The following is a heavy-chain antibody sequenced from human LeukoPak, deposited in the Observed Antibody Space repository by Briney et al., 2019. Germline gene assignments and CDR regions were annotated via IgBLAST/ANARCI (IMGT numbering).Heavy chain of an antibody. CDR1: GFIFSSNY. V-gene: IGHV3-53*01. CDR3: ARDLVGATMIDYYFDY. Sequence: GGSLRLSCAASGFIFSSNYMSWVRQAPGRGLEWVSIIYSGGSTYYADSVNGRFTISRDNAKNSLYLQMNSLRAEDTAVYYCARDLVGATMIDYYFDYWGQGTLVTVSS. D-gene: IGHD1-26*01. CDR2: IYSGGST. J-gene: IGHJ4*02.